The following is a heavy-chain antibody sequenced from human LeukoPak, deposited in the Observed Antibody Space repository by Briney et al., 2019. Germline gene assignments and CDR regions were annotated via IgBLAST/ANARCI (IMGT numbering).Heavy chain of an antibody. D-gene: IGHD3-10*01. CDR1: GFTFSSYP. V-gene: IGHV3-30-3*01. CDR2: ISYDGSKK. J-gene: IGHJ4*02. Sequence: HSGGSLRLSCAASGFTFSSYPLHWVRQVPRKGLEWVAVISYDGSKKYYADSVKGRFTISRDNSKNTLYLQMNSLKPEDTAVYYCARDFGAGWEEPKYSFDYWGQGILVTVSS. CDR3: ARDFGAGWEEPKYSFDY.